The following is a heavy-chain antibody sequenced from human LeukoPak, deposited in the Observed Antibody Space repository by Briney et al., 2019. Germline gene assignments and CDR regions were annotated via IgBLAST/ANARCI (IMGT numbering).Heavy chain of an antibody. Sequence: SQTLSLTCTVSGGSISSGGYYWSWIRQHPGKGLERIGYIYYSGSTYYNPSLKSRVTISVDTSKNQFSLKLSSVTAADTAVYYCARDGGWLGSYDYWGQGTLVTVSS. CDR3: ARDGGWLGSYDY. D-gene: IGHD6-19*01. J-gene: IGHJ4*02. CDR2: IYYSGST. V-gene: IGHV4-31*03. CDR1: GGSISSGGYY.